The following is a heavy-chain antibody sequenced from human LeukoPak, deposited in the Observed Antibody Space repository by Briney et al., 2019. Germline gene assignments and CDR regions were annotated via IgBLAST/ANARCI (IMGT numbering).Heavy chain of an antibody. CDR2: ISGSGGST. J-gene: IGHJ4*02. D-gene: IGHD2-15*01. CDR1: GFSLSNYW. Sequence: QPGGSLRLSCAASGFSLSNYWMNWVRQAPGKGLEWVSAISGSGGSTYYADSVKGRFTISRDNSRNTLYLQLSSLRADDTAVYYCARQLGHCSDGSCYFDCWGRGTLVTVSS. V-gene: IGHV3-23*01. CDR3: ARQLGHCSDGSCYFDC.